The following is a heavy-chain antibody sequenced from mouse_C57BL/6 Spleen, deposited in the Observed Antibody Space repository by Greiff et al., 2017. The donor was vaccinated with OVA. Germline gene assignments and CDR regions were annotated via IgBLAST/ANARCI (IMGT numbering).Heavy chain of an antibody. D-gene: IGHD4-1*01. J-gene: IGHJ1*03. Sequence: QVQLQQPGAELVKPGASVKLSCKASGYTFTSYWMHWVKQRPGRGLEWIGRIDPTSGGTKYNEKFKSKATLTVDKPSSTAYMQLSSLTSEDSAVYYCARSASWDGYWDFDVWGTGTTVTVSS. CDR2: IDPTSGGT. CDR1: GYTFTSYW. V-gene: IGHV1-72*01. CDR3: ARSASWDGYWDFDV.